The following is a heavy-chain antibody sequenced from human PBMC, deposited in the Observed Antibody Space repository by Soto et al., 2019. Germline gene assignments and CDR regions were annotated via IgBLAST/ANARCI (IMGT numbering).Heavy chain of an antibody. CDR2: IKNKDNRYTT. CDR3: ARVRLGATTLSFDY. Sequence: EVQVVESGGGLVQPGGSLRLSCEASGFTFSDHYMDCVRQAPGKGLEWVGRIKNKDNRYTTEYAPSVKGRFTISREAAKNSLYLQMNCLKAEDTALYYCARVRLGATTLSFDYWGRGTLVSVSS. J-gene: IGHJ4*02. V-gene: IGHV3-72*01. D-gene: IGHD1-26*01. CDR1: GFTFSDHY.